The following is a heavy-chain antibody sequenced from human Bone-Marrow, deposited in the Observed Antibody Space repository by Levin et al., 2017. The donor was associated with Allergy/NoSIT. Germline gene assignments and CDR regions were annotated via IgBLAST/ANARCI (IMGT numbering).Heavy chain of an antibody. CDR3: ARGTVEHYYGSGTYYGYFDY. D-gene: IGHD3-10*01. Sequence: PSQTLSLTCTVSGGSISSGDYYWSWIRQPPGKGLEWIGYIYYSGSTYSNPSLRSRVTISLDTSKNQCSLKLTSVTAADTAVYYCARGTVEHYYGSGTYYGYFDYWGQGTLVTVSS. J-gene: IGHJ4*02. CDR1: GGSISSGDYY. V-gene: IGHV4-30-4*01. CDR2: IYYSGST.